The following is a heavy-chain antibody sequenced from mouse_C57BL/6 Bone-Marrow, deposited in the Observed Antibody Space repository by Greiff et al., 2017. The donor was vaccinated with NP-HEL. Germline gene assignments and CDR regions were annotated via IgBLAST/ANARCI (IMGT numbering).Heavy chain of an antibody. Sequence: QVQLQQPGTELVKPGASVKLSCKASGYTFTSYWMHWVKQRPGQGLEWIGNINPSNGGTNYNEKFKSKATLTVDKSSSTAYMQLSSLTSEDSAVYYFAIWNYYGPWFAYWGQGTLVTVSA. J-gene: IGHJ3*01. CDR1: GYTFTSYW. CDR3: AIWNYYGPWFAY. V-gene: IGHV1-53*01. CDR2: INPSNGGT. D-gene: IGHD1-1*01.